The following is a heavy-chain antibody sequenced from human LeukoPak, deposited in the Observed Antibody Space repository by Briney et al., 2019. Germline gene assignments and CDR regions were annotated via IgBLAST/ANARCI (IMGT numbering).Heavy chain of an antibody. D-gene: IGHD1-7*01. CDR1: GFTFSSYA. Sequence: PGGSLRLSCAASGFTFSSYARNWVRQAPGKGLEWVSHIWTSSSGIYYADSVKGRFTISRDNAKNSLYLQMNSLRDEDTAVYYCARDENYAFDYWGQGTLVTVSS. J-gene: IGHJ4*02. CDR3: ARDENYAFDY. CDR2: IWTSSSGI. V-gene: IGHV3-48*02.